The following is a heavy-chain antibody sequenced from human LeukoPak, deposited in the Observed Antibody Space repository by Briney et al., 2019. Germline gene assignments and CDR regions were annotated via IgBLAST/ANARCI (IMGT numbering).Heavy chain of an antibody. CDR3: ARGDSGSYYMDV. CDR2: INPNRGGT. V-gene: IGHV1-2*02. Sequence: ASVKVSCKASGYTFTGYYMHWVRQAPGQGLEWMGWINPNRGGTNYSQKFQGRVTMTRDTSISTAYMELSRLRSDDTAVYYCARGDSGSYYMDVWGKGTTVTVSS. CDR1: GYTFTGYY. J-gene: IGHJ6*03. D-gene: IGHD1-26*01.